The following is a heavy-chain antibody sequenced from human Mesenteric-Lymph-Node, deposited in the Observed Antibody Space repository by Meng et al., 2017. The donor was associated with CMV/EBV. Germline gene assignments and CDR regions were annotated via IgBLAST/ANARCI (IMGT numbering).Heavy chain of an antibody. V-gene: IGHV5-51*06. CDR1: GYRFTTYW. J-gene: IGHJ4*01. D-gene: IGHD3-3*01. CDR2: TYPGDSDT. Sequence: GGSLRLSCKASGYRFTTYWVGWVRQMPGKGLEWMGITYPGDSDTRYSQSFQGQVVISADKSTSTVFLQWNSLKASDSGMYFCARHGETVFGVIDNWGHGTLVTVS. CDR3: ARHGETVFGVIDN.